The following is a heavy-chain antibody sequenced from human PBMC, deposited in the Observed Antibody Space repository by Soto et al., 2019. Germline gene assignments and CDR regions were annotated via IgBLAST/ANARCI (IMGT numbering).Heavy chain of an antibody. CDR2: IWYDGSNK. J-gene: IGHJ4*02. V-gene: IGHV3-33*06. Sequence: PGGSLRLSCAASGFTFSSYGMHWVRQAPGKGLEWVAVIWYDGSNKYYADSVKGRFTISRDNSKNTLYLQMNSLRAEDTAVYYCVKSDDYGDYFDYWGQGTLVTVSS. D-gene: IGHD4-17*01. CDR1: GFTFSSYG. CDR3: VKSDDYGDYFDY.